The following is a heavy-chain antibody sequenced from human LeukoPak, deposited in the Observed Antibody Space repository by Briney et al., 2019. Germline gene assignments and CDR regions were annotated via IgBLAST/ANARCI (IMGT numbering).Heavy chain of an antibody. CDR1: GFTFSSYG. D-gene: IGHD3-10*01. CDR3: AKGMVRGVILKGLDY. V-gene: IGHV3-23*01. Sequence: GGSLRLSCAASGFTFSSYGMSWVRQAPGKGLEWVSGICAGGDNTYYADSVKGRFTTSRDNSKQTLYLQMNSLRAEDTAVYYCAKGMVRGVILKGLDYWGKGTLVTVSS. J-gene: IGHJ4*02. CDR2: ICAGGDNT.